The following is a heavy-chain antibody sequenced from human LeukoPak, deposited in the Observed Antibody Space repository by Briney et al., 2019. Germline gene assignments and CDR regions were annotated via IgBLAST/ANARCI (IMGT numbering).Heavy chain of an antibody. J-gene: IGHJ4*02. CDR2: ISGSGGST. D-gene: IGHD3-22*01. CDR3: AKDNDSSGYYLYYFDY. V-gene: IGHV3-23*01. Sequence: GGSLRLSCAASGFTFSSYAMSWVRQAPGKGLEWVSAISGSGGSTYYADSVKGRFTISRGNSKNTLYLQMNSLRAEDTAVYYCAKDNDSSGYYLYYFDYWGQGTLVTVSS. CDR1: GFTFSSYA.